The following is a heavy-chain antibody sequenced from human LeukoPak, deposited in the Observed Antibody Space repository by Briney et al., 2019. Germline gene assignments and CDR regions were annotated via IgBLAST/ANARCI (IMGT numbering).Heavy chain of an antibody. D-gene: IGHD3-10*01. V-gene: IGHV3-7*01. CDR2: IKQDGSEK. CDR3: ARDSGMRRDY. J-gene: IGHJ4*02. Sequence: GGSLRLSCAASGFTFSNYWMSWVRQAPGKGLEWVANIKQDGSEKYYVDSVKGRFTISRDNAKNSLYLQMNSLRAEDTAVYYCARDSGMRRDYWGQGTLVTVSS. CDR1: GFTFSNYW.